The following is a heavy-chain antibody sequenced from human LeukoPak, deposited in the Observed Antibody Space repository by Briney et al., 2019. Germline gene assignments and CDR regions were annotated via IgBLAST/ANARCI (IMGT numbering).Heavy chain of an antibody. CDR3: AKERSSSPIFDY. Sequence: GGSLRLSCAASGFTFSSYGMHWVRQAPGKGLEWVAFISYDGSNKYYADSVKGRFTISRDNSKNTLYLQMNSLRAEDTAVYYCAKERSSSPIFDYWGQGTLVTVSS. CDR1: GFTFSSYG. V-gene: IGHV3-30*18. J-gene: IGHJ4*02. CDR2: ISYDGSNK. D-gene: IGHD6-6*01.